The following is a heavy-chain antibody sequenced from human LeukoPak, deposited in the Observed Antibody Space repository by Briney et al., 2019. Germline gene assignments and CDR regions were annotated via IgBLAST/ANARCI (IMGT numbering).Heavy chain of an antibody. J-gene: IGHJ3*02. D-gene: IGHD5-12*01. CDR1: GFTFSSYA. CDR3: ARAGWRGYDAFDI. Sequence: GGSLRLSCAASGFTFSSYAMSWVRQAPGKGLEWVSAISGSGGSTYYADSVKGRFTISRDNSKNTLYLQMNSLRAEDTAVYYCARAGWRGYDAFDIWGQGTTVTVSS. V-gene: IGHV3-23*01. CDR2: ISGSGGST.